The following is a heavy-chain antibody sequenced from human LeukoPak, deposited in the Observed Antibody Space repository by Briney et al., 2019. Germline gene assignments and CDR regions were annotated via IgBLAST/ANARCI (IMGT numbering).Heavy chain of an antibody. CDR3: ARDGSIRGYYYGMDV. D-gene: IGHD1-26*01. J-gene: IGHJ6*02. CDR1: GGSISSYY. V-gene: IGHV4-59*12. Sequence: SETLSLTCTVSGGSISSYYWSWIRQPPGKGLEWIGYIYHSGSTYYNPSLKSRVTISVDRSKNQFSLKLSSVTAADTAVYYCARDGSIRGYYYGMDVWGQGTAVTVSS. CDR2: IYHSGST.